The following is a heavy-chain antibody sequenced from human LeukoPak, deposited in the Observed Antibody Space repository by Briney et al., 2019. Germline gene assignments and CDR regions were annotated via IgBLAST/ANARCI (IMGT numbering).Heavy chain of an antibody. Sequence: GQSMRLAWAPAAFTVISNYMGWVRQAPGEGLEWVSLIYSDDSTCYADSVKGRFTISRDTSKNTLYLQMNDLRAEDTAVYYCARDLTSYDYVWDYWGQGTLVTVSS. D-gene: IGHD3-16*01. J-gene: IGHJ4*02. V-gene: IGHV3-66*01. CDR2: IYSDDST. CDR1: AFTVISNY. CDR3: ARDLTSYDYVWDY.